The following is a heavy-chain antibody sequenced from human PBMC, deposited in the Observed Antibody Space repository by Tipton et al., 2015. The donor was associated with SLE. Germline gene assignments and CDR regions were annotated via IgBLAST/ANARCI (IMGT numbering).Heavy chain of an antibody. V-gene: IGHV1-18*01. J-gene: IGHJ4*02. D-gene: IGHD1-1*01. CDR2: ISAYDGNT. CDR3: AKHGVDIPTTAG. Sequence: QLVQSGAEVKKPGASVKVSCKASGYIFSTCGLSWARQAPGQGLEWMGWISAYDGNTNHAQKFQGRLTMTTDTSTTTTYMELRSLRFDDTAVYYCAKHGVDIPTTAGWGLGTLVTVSS. CDR1: GYIFSTCG.